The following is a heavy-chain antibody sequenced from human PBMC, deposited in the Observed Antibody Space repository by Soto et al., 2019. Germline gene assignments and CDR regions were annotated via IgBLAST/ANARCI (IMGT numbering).Heavy chain of an antibody. CDR2: IKQDGSEI. V-gene: IGHV3-7*01. J-gene: IGHJ4*02. CDR1: GFTFKYFW. CDR3: ARLGNSGYGDFDY. Sequence: PGGSLRLSCATSGFTFKYFWMSWVRQAPGKGLEWVANIKQDGSEIYYADSVKGRFTISRDNARNSLDLQMISLRAEDTAVYYCARLGNSGYGDFDYWGQGILDTVSS. D-gene: IGHD5-12*01.